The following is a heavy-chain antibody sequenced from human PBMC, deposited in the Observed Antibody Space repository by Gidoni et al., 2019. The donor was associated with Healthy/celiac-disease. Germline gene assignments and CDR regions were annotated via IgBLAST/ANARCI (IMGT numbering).Heavy chain of an antibody. J-gene: IGHJ4*02. Sequence: QVQLVESGGGVVQPGGSLRLSCAASGFTFSSYGMHWVRQAPGKGLEWVAFIRYDGSNKYYADSVKGRFTISRDNSKNTLYLQMNSLRAEDTAVYYCAKDVGSYYDYWGQGTLVTVSS. CDR1: GFTFSSYG. CDR3: AKDVGSYYDY. CDR2: IRYDGSNK. D-gene: IGHD1-26*01. V-gene: IGHV3-30*02.